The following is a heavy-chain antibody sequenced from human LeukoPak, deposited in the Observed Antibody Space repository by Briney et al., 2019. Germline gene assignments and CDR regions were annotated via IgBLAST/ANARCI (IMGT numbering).Heavy chain of an antibody. Sequence: SEILSLTCTVSGTSISDYYWSWIRQPAGKGLEWIGRIHISGSTYHNPSLKSRVTISVDKSKNQFSLNVSSVTAADTAIYYCARDRITAAPQFDYWGQGTLVTVSS. J-gene: IGHJ4*02. CDR2: IHISGST. CDR1: GTSISDYY. D-gene: IGHD6-13*01. CDR3: ARDRITAAPQFDY. V-gene: IGHV4-4*07.